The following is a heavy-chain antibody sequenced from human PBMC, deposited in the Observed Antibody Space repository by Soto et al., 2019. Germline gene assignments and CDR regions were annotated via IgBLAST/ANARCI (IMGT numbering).Heavy chain of an antibody. CDR2: IHYTGTR. V-gene: IGHV4-59*08. J-gene: IGHJ4*02. Sequence: QVQLQESGPGLVKSSETLSLTCTVSGDSIRSYYWTWIRQPPGKGLEWLGNIHYTGTRRYNPSLECRVAISIDTSKNQFSLKLSSVSAADTAMYYCARHYCSEGHCYYFDDWGQGTLVTVSS. D-gene: IGHD2-21*02. CDR3: ARHYCSEGHCYYFDD. CDR1: GDSIRSYY.